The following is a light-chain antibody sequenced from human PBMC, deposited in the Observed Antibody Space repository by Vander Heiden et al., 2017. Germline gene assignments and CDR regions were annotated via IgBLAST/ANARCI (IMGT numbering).Light chain of an antibody. CDR2: DAA. J-gene: IGKJ2*01. Sequence: DIQMTQSPSSLSASVGDRVTITCQASQDISNYLNSYQQKPGKAPKRLIYDAANLETGVPSRFSGSGSGTDVTFTISSLQPEDIATYYCQQYDNLPPYTFGQGTKLEIK. CDR1: QDISNY. CDR3: QQYDNLPPYT. V-gene: IGKV1-33*01.